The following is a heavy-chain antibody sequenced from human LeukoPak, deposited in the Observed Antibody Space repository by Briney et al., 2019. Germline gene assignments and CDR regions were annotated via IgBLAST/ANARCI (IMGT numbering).Heavy chain of an antibody. Sequence: GGSLRLSCAASGFTFSSYAMHWVRQAPGKGLEWVAVISYDGSKKYYADSVKGRFTISRDNSKNTLYLQMNSLRAEDTAVYYCARDPTGSGLNYFDYWGQGTLVTVSS. V-gene: IGHV3-30*04. CDR1: GFTFSSYA. D-gene: IGHD3-3*01. CDR2: ISYDGSKK. J-gene: IGHJ4*02. CDR3: ARDPTGSGLNYFDY.